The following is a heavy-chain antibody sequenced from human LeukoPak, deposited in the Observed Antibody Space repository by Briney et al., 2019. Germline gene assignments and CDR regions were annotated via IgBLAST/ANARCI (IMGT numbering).Heavy chain of an antibody. CDR2: IYHSGST. D-gene: IGHD2-15*01. V-gene: IGHV4-39*07. J-gene: IGHJ6*03. CDR1: GASINSDTYY. Sequence: PSETLSLTCTVSGASINSDTYYWRWLRQTPGKGLEWIGSIYHSGSTYYNPSLKSRVTISVDTSKNQFSLKLSSVTAADTAVYYCAREVGYCSGGTCHAGYYHYDYMDVWGKGTTVTVSS. CDR3: AREVGYCSGGTCHAGYYHYDYMDV.